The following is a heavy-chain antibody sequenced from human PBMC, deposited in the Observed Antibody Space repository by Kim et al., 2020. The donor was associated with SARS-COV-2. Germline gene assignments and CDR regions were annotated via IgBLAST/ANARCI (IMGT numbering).Heavy chain of an antibody. D-gene: IGHD2-15*01. CDR2: ISSSGSTI. V-gene: IGHV3-48*03. CDR1: GFTFSSYE. Sequence: GGSLRLSCAASGFTFSSYEMNWVRQAPGKGLEWVSYISSSGSTIYYADSVKGRFTISRDNAKNSLYLQMNSLRAEDTAVYYCARDQQDRRNYYYYGMDVRGQGTTVTVSS. CDR3: ARDQQDRRNYYYYGMDV. J-gene: IGHJ6*02.